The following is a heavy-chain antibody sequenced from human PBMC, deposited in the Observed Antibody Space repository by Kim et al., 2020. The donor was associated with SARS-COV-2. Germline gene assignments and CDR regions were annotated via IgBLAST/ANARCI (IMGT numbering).Heavy chain of an antibody. CDR2: IWYDGSNK. D-gene: IGHD6-6*01. J-gene: IGHJ6*02. V-gene: IGHV3-33*01. Sequence: GGSLRLSCAASGFTFSSYGMHWVRQAPGKGLEWVAVIWYDGSNKYYADSVKGRFTISRDNSKNTLYLQMNSLRAEDTAVYYCAREQIEYSSSSPSYYYYYYAMDVWGQGTTVTVSS. CDR1: GFTFSSYG. CDR3: AREQIEYSSSSPSYYYYYYAMDV.